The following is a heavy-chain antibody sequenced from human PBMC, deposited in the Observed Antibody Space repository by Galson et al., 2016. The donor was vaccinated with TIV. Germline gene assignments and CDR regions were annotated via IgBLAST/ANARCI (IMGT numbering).Heavy chain of an antibody. CDR3: ARRFYFDY. V-gene: IGHV1-46*01. CDR1: GYTLSTYY. Sequence: SVKVSCKASGYTLSTYYMHWLRQAPGQGLEWMGIIDPSVGSTTYSQKFQGRVTMTSDTSTSTVYMELTSLKSEYTAVYYCARRFYFDYWGQVTLVTVSS. J-gene: IGHJ4*02. CDR2: IDPSVGST.